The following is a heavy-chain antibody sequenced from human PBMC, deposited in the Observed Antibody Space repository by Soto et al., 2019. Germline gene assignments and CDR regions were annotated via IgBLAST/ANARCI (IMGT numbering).Heavy chain of an antibody. J-gene: IGHJ3*02. CDR3: AKVVYERSVNDALDI. CDR1: GFTFSSYS. D-gene: IGHD3-22*01. Sequence: GGSLRLSCAASGFTFSSYSMTWVRQAAGKGLEWLSYYVDSVKGRFTVSRDNSKNTLYLQMDSLRAEDTAVYYCAKVVYERSVNDALDIWGQGTMVTVSS. V-gene: IGHV3-23*05.